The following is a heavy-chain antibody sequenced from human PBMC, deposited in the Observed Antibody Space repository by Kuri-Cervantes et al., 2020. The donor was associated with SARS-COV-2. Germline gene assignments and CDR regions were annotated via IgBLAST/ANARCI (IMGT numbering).Heavy chain of an antibody. CDR1: GYTFTSYD. V-gene: IGHV1-8*01. Sequence: ASVKVSCKASGYTFTSYDINWVRQATGQGLEWMGWMNPNSGNTGYAQKFQGRVTMTRDTSISTAYMELSRLRSDDTAVYYCAREWGPHDAFDIWGQGTMVTVSS. CDR3: AREWGPHDAFDI. CDR2: MNPNSGNT. D-gene: IGHD1-26*01. J-gene: IGHJ3*02.